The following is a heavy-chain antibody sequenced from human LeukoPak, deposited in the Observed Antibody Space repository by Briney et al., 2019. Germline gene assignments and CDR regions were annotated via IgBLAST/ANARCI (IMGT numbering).Heavy chain of an antibody. CDR3: ARDQRVTGRPDIDY. D-gene: IGHD6-6*01. CDR2: ISSDGSST. CDR1: GFTFRNHW. Sequence: GGSLRLSCAASGFTFRNHWMHWVRQTPGKGLVWVSRISSDGSSTTYADSVKGRFTISRDNAKNTLYLQMNNLRAEDTATYYCARDQRVTGRPDIDYWGQGTLVIVSA. V-gene: IGHV3-74*03. J-gene: IGHJ4*02.